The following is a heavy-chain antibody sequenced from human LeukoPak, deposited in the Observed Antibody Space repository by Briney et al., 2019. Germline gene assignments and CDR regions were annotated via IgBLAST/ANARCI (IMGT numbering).Heavy chain of an antibody. CDR1: GFTFNNYW. J-gene: IGHJ5*02. V-gene: IGHV3-74*01. Sequence: GGSLRLSCAASGFTFNNYWMHWVRQAPGKGLVWVSHIDTDGTRTNYADSVKGRFTISRDNAKNTLYLQMNSLRVEDTAVYYYARDLAATNWFDPWGQGTLVTVSS. CDR2: IDTDGTRT. D-gene: IGHD6-25*01. CDR3: ARDLAATNWFDP.